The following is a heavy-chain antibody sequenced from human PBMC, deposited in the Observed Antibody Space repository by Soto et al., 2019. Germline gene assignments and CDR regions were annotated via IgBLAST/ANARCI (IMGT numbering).Heavy chain of an antibody. V-gene: IGHV3-23*01. D-gene: IGHD3-10*01. J-gene: IGHJ4*02. CDR2: ISGSGGRT. CDR1: GFTFSSYA. CDR3: AKGQLLWLGYFDY. Sequence: EVQLLESGGGLVQPGGSLRLSCAASGFTFSSYAMSWVRQAPGKGLEWVSAISGSGGRTYYADSVKGRFTISRDNSKNTLYLQMNSLRAEDTAVYYCAKGQLLWLGYFDYWGQGTLVTVSS.